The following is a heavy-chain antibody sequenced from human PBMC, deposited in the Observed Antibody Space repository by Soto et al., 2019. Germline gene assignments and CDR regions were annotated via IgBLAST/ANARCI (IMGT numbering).Heavy chain of an antibody. CDR3: ASISGYDLGALFDY. D-gene: IGHD5-12*01. Sequence: PSETLSLTCTVSGGSISSSSYYWGWIRQPPGKGLEWIGSIYYSGSTYYNPSLKSRVTISVDTSKNQFSLKLSSVTAADTAVYYCASISGYDLGALFDYWGQGTLVTVS. CDR2: IYYSGST. CDR1: GGSISSSSYY. V-gene: IGHV4-39*01. J-gene: IGHJ4*02.